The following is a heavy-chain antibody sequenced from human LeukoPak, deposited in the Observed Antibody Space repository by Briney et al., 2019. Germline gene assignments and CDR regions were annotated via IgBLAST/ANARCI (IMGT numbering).Heavy chain of an antibody. V-gene: IGHV1-2*04. CDR2: INPNSGVT. Sequence: ASVKVSCKASGYTFTGYYMHWVRQAPGQGLEWMGWINPNSGVTNYAQKFRGWVTMTRDTSISTAYMELSRLRSDDTAVYYCATVPPRYCSGGSCYLYGLYYYGMDVWGQGTTVTVSS. J-gene: IGHJ6*02. CDR1: GYTFTGYY. CDR3: ATVPPRYCSGGSCYLYGLYYYGMDV. D-gene: IGHD2-15*01.